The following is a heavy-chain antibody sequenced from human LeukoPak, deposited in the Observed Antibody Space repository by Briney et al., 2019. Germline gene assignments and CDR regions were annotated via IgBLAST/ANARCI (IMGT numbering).Heavy chain of an antibody. CDR1: GYTFTSYG. D-gene: IGHD2-2*01. J-gene: IGHJ4*02. CDR3: ARDVGEYCSSINCHASDY. CDR2: ISDSNNKT. V-gene: IGHV1-18*01. Sequence: ASVKVSCKASGYTFTSYGLSWVRQAPGQGLEWMGWISDSNNKTNYAQNLQGRVTMTRDTSISTVYMELSRLRSDDTAVYYCARDVGEYCSSINCHASDYWGQGTLVTVSS.